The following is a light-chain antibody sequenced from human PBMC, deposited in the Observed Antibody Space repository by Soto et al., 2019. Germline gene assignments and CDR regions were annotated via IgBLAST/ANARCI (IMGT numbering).Light chain of an antibody. Sequence: EILMTQSPATLSVSPGETATLSRRASQSVSTKLAWYQQKPGQAPRLLINGASTRATGVPARFSGWGSGTEFTLTISSLQPEDFAVYYCQQYNNWPRTFGQGTKVDIK. CDR2: GAS. J-gene: IGKJ1*01. V-gene: IGKV3-15*01. CDR1: QSVSTK. CDR3: QQYNNWPRT.